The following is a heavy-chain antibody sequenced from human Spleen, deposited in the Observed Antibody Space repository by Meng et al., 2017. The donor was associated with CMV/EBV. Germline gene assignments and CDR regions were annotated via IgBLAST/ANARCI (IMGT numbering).Heavy chain of an antibody. CDR3: TTDRVRCSSTSCYTVGDWFDP. J-gene: IGHJ5*02. CDR2: IKSKTDGGTT. Sequence: GMGWVRQAPGKGLEWVGRIKSKTDGGTTDYAAPVKGRFTISRDDSKNTLYLQMNSLKTEDTAVYYCTTDRVRCSSTSCYTVGDWFDPWGQGTLVTVSS. D-gene: IGHD2-2*02. V-gene: IGHV3-15*01. CDR1: G.